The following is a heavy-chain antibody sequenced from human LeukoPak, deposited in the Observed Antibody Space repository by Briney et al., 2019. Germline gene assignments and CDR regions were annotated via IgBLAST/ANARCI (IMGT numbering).Heavy chain of an antibody. Sequence: ASVKVSCKASGYTFTSYGFGWVRQAPGQGLGWMGWISAYNGNTHYAQKFQGRVTITTDTSKSTVYMELRSLRSDDTAVYYCASAREPVECDYWGQGTLVTVSS. CDR2: ISAYNGNT. V-gene: IGHV1-18*01. CDR3: ASAREPVECDY. CDR1: GYTFTSYG. D-gene: IGHD1-14*01. J-gene: IGHJ4*02.